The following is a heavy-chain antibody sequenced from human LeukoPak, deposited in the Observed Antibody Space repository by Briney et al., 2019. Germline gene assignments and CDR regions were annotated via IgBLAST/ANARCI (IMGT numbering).Heavy chain of an antibody. CDR1: GFTFSSYG. V-gene: IGHV3-23*01. CDR2: ISGSGGST. J-gene: IGHJ4*02. D-gene: IGHD3-10*01. CDR3: AKDLYYGSGSYYKKDDY. Sequence: PGGSLRLSCAASGFTFSSYGMHWVRQAPGKGLEWVSAISGSGGSTYYADSVKGRFTISRDNSKNTLYLQMNSLRAEDTAVYYCAKDLYYGSGSYYKKDDYWGQRTLVTVSS.